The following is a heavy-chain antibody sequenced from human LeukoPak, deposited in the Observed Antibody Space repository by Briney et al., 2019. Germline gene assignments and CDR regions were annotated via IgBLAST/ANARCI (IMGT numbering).Heavy chain of an antibody. V-gene: IGHV3-53*01. Sequence: GGSLRLSCAASGFTVSSNYMSWVRQAPGKGLEWVSVIYSGGSTCYADSVKGRFTISRDNSRNTLYLQMNSLRAEDTAVYYCARLAVPAAPDVDYWGQGTLVTVSS. D-gene: IGHD2-2*01. CDR1: GFTVSSNY. J-gene: IGHJ4*02. CDR3: ARLAVPAAPDVDY. CDR2: IYSGGST.